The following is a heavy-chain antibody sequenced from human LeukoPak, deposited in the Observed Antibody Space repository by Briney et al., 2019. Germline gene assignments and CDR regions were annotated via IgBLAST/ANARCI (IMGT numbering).Heavy chain of an antibody. D-gene: IGHD6-19*01. Sequence: GGSLRLSCAASGFTFSSYAMHWVRQAPGKGLEWVAVISYDGSNKYYADSVKGRFTISRDNSKNTLYLQMNSLRAEDTAVYYCARAEAVAGRRGFDYWGQGTLVTVSP. CDR1: GFTFSSYA. J-gene: IGHJ4*02. V-gene: IGHV3-30-3*01. CDR3: ARAEAVAGRRGFDY. CDR2: ISYDGSNK.